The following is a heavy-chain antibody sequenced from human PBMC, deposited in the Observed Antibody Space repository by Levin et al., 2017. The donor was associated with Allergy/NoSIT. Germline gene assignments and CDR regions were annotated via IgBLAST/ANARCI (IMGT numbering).Heavy chain of an antibody. V-gene: IGHV1-2*02. CDR1: RYIFSDYV. J-gene: IGHJ4*02. CDR2: INPHRGDT. D-gene: IGHD3-22*01. Sequence: ASVKVSCKASRYIFSDYVIHWVRQAPGQGLEWMGWINPHRGDTKYAQEVQGRFTMTRDTSISTAYMELTRLTSDDTAVYYCARDLYNDDSVFGYWGQGTLVNVFS. CDR3: ARDLYNDDSVFGY.